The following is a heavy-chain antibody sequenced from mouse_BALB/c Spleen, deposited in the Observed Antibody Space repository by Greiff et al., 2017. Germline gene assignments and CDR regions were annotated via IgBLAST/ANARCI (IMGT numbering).Heavy chain of an antibody. D-gene: IGHD1-1*02. V-gene: IGHV3-2*02. CDR3: AAWSFYYAMDY. CDR1: GYSITSDYA. CDR2: ISYSGST. Sequence: EVQGVESGPGLVKPSQSLSLTCTVTGYSITSDYAWNWIRQFPGNKLEWMGYISYSGSTSYNPSLKSRISITRDTSKNQFFLQLNSVTTEDTATYYCAAWSFYYAMDYWGQGTSVTVSS. J-gene: IGHJ4*01.